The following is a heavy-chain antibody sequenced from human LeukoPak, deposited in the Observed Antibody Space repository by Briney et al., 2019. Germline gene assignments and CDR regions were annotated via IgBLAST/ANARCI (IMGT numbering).Heavy chain of an antibody. V-gene: IGHV4-59*11. CDR3: ASDTGLFFY. CDR2: IYYSGST. J-gene: IGHJ4*02. CDR1: GGSNSSHY. D-gene: IGHD2/OR15-2a*01. Sequence: SETLSLTCTVSGGSNSSHYWSWIRHPPAKGLEWIRDIYYSGSTNYNPSLKSRVTISVDTSKNQFSLKLSSVTAADTAVYYCASDTGLFFYWGRGGLVTASS.